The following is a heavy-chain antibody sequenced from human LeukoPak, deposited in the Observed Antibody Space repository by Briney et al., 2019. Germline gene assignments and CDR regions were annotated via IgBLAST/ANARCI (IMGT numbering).Heavy chain of an antibody. CDR1: GFTFSSYA. Sequence: QSGGSLRLSCAASGFTFSSYAMSWVRQAPGKGLERVSAISGSGGSTYYADSVKGRFTISRDNYKNTVYLQMNSLRAEDTAVYYCAKGHTIFGEFLNDWLDPWGQGTLVTVSS. CDR3: AKGHTIFGEFLNDWLDP. J-gene: IGHJ5*02. V-gene: IGHV3-23*01. CDR2: ISGSGGST. D-gene: IGHD3-3*01.